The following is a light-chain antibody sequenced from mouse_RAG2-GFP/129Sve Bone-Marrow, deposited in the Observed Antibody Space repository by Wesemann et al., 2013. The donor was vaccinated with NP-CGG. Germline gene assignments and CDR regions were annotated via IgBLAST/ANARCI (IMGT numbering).Light chain of an antibody. CDR2: SAS. CDR3: QQYNGYPWT. CDR1: QNVGTN. J-gene: IGKJ1*01. Sequence: DIVMTQSQKFMSTSVGDRVSVTCKASQNVGTNVAWYQQKPGQSPKALIYSASYRYSGVPDRFTGSGSGTDFTLTISNVQSEDLAEYFCQQYNGYPWTFGGGTKLEIK. V-gene: IGKV6-15*01.